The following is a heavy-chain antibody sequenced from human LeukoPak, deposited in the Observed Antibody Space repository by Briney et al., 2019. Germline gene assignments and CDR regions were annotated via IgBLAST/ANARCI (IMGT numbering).Heavy chain of an antibody. V-gene: IGHV3-33*01. CDR3: ARGLQLGTYNWFDP. CDR1: GFTFSSYG. J-gene: IGHJ5*02. Sequence: GRSLRLSCAASGFTFSSYGMHWVRQAPGKGLEWVAVIWYDGSNKYYADSVKGRFTISRGNSKNTLYLQMNSLRAEDTAVYYCARGLQLGTYNWFDPWGQGTLVTVSS. CDR2: IWYDGSNK. D-gene: IGHD7-27*01.